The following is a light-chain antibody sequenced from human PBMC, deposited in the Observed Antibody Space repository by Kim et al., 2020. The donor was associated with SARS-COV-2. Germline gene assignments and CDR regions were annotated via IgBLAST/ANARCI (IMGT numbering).Light chain of an antibody. CDR1: SSNIGSVYD. CDR2: GTS. Sequence: QGVTLSCTGSSSNIGSVYDVHWYQQLPGTAPKLLIYGTSNRPSGVPDRFSGSKSGTSASLAITGLQAEDEADYYCQSYDSSLSVVVFGGGTQLTVL. V-gene: IGLV1-40*01. J-gene: IGLJ2*01. CDR3: QSYDSSLSVVV.